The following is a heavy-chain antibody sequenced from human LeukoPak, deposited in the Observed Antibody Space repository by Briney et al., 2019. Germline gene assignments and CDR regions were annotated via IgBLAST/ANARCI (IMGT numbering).Heavy chain of an antibody. Sequence: ASVKVSCKASGYTFTDYYMHWVRQAPGQGFEWMGWINPNDGDTNYAQKFQGRVTMTRDTYISTAHMEVSRLRSDDTAVYYCARANFLYCSSTTCLFDYWGQGTLVTVSS. D-gene: IGHD2-2*01. V-gene: IGHV1-2*02. CDR3: ARANFLYCSSTTCLFDY. J-gene: IGHJ4*02. CDR2: INPNDGDT. CDR1: GYTFTDYY.